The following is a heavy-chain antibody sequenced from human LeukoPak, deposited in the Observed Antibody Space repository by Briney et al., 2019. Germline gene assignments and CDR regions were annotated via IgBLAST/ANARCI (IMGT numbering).Heavy chain of an antibody. Sequence: GGSLRLSCAASGFTFSSYTMTWVGQAPGKGLEWVSAISGSGGSTYYADSVKGRFTISRDNSKTTLYLQMNSLRAEDTAVYYCAKEPHSRGWYWRWSDWGQGTLVTVSS. CDR3: AKEPHSRGWYWRWSD. CDR2: ISGSGGST. J-gene: IGHJ4*02. D-gene: IGHD6-19*01. CDR1: GFTFSSYT. V-gene: IGHV3-23*01.